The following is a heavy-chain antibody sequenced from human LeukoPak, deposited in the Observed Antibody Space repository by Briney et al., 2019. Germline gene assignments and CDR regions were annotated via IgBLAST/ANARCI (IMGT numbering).Heavy chain of an antibody. CDR1: GGSISSYY. D-gene: IGHD3-3*01. CDR3: ARAVGYYDFWSGYYSAYYFDY. CDR2: IYYSGST. Sequence: PSETLSLTCTVSGGSISSYYWSWIRQPPGKGLEWIGYIYYSGSTNYNPSLKSRVTISVDTSKNQFSLKLSSVTAAVTAVYYCARAVGYYDFWSGYYSAYYFDYWGQGTLVTVSS. J-gene: IGHJ4*02. V-gene: IGHV4-59*01.